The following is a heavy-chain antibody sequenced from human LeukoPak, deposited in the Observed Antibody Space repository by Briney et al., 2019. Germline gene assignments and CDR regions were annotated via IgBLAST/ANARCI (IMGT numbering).Heavy chain of an antibody. V-gene: IGHV4-34*01. CDR3: AREMDGGNLDY. J-gene: IGHJ4*02. D-gene: IGHD4-23*01. Sequence: SETLSLTCAVYGGSFSGYYWSWIRQPPGKGLEWIGEINYSGSTNYNPSLKSRVTISGDTSKNQFSLKLSSVTAADTAVYYCAREMDGGNLDYWGQGALVTVSS. CDR2: INYSGST. CDR1: GGSFSGYY.